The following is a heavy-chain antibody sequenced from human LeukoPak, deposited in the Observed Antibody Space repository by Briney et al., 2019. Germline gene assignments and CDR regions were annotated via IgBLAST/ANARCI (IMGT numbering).Heavy chain of an antibody. Sequence: GGSLRLSCAASGFTFSSYWMHWVRHAPGKGLGWVSRINSDGSSTSYADSVKGRFTISRDNAKNTLYLQMNSLRAEDTAVYYCARDMGESGYYYYMDVWGKGTTVTVSS. D-gene: IGHD1-26*01. CDR1: GFTFSSYW. J-gene: IGHJ6*03. CDR3: ARDMGESGYYYYMDV. CDR2: INSDGSST. V-gene: IGHV3-74*01.